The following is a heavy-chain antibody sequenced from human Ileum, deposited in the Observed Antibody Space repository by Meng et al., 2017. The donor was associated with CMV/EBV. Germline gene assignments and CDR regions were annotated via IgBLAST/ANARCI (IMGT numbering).Heavy chain of an antibody. CDR1: GGSLTSYY. V-gene: IGHV4-4*07. J-gene: IGHJ5*02. Sequence: LLESGPRRLHPSEPRSLTCTVTGGSLTSYYWTWIWQPAGKGLEWIGRIHPTGTTDDNPSPRSRVSMSLDKSKNQFSLKLTSVTAADTAVYYCARTAARGVPVDLWGQGTLVTVSS. CDR3: ARTAARGVPVDL. D-gene: IGHD3-10*01. CDR2: IHPTGTT.